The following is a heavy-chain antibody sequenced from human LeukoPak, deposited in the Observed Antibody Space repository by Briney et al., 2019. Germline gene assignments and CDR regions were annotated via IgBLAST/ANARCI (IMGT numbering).Heavy chain of an antibody. Sequence: GGSLRLSCAASGFTFSSYEMNWVRQTRGKGLEWVSYISSSGSTIYYADSVKGRFTISRDNAKNSLYLQMNSLRAEDTAVYYCATEKFSDCSSTSCYINYFDYWGQGTLVTVSS. CDR2: ISSSGSTI. CDR1: GFTFSSYE. V-gene: IGHV3-48*03. D-gene: IGHD2-2*02. J-gene: IGHJ4*02. CDR3: ATEKFSDCSSTSCYINYFDY.